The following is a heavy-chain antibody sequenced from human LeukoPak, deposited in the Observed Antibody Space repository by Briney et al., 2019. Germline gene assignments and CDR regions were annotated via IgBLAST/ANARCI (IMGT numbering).Heavy chain of an antibody. CDR3: ARDQGDSSAYYDDASDV. CDR1: GVGNNSST. D-gene: IGHD3-22*01. Sequence: GRSVRLFGEDPGVGNNSSTLTWPHQSKKKGLEWVSSIFSGSGYTYYSDSVKGRFTVSRDNAKNSLFLQMNSLRGEDTAIYYCARDQGDSSAYYDDASDVWGQGTMVTVSS. V-gene: IGHV3-21*01. J-gene: IGHJ3*01. CDR2: IFSGSGYT.